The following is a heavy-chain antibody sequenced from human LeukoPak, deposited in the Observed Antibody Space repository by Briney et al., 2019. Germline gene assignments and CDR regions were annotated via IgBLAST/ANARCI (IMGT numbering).Heavy chain of an antibody. J-gene: IGHJ5*02. CDR1: GYTFTSYG. D-gene: IGHD3-10*01. CDR2: ISAYNGNT. V-gene: IGHV1-18*01. CDR3: ARGRMVRGVTWWFDP. Sequence: GASVKVSCKASGYTFTSYGISWVRQAPGQGLEWMGWISAYNGNTNYAQKLQGRVTMTTDTSTSTAYMELSSLRSEDTAVYYCARGRMVRGVTWWFDPWGQGTLVTVSS.